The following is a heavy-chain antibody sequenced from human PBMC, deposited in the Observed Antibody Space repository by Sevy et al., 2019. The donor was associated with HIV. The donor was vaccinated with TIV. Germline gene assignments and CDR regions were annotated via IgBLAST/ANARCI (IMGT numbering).Heavy chain of an antibody. CDR2: ISAVFGTK. V-gene: IGHV1-69*13. D-gene: IGHD3-10*01. Sequence: ASVKVSCKASGGIFRSNAISWVRQAPGQGLEWMGGISAVFGTKHYAQKFQGRVTITADESRSTAYMELSSLKYEDTAVYYCARDKNYYVSGSFDYWGQGSQVTVSS. J-gene: IGHJ4*01. CDR3: ARDKNYYVSGSFDY. CDR1: GGIFRSNA.